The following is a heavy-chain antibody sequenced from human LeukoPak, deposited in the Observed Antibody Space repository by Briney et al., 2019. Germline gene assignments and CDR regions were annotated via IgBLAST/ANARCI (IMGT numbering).Heavy chain of an antibody. Sequence: PGGSLRLSCAASGFTFSSYGMHWVRQAPGKGLEWVAVISYDGSNKYYADSVKGRFTISRDNSKNTLYLQMNSLRAEDTAVYYCARVGTGYGSDYWGQGTLVTVSS. D-gene: IGHD5-12*01. CDR1: GFTFSSYG. J-gene: IGHJ4*02. CDR2: ISYDGSNK. V-gene: IGHV3-30*03. CDR3: ARVGTGYGSDY.